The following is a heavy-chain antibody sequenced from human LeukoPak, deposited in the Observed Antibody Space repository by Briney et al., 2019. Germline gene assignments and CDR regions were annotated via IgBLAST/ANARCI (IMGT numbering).Heavy chain of an antibody. J-gene: IGHJ4*02. CDR2: IIPIFGTA. Sequence: GASVKVSCKASGGTFSSYAISWVRQAPGQGLEWMGRIIPIFGTANYAQKFQGRVTITTDESTRTDYMELSTRRSEDTAVCYSARDRGYGGNSMSDYWGQGTLVTVSS. CDR1: GGTFSSYA. CDR3: ARDRGYGGNSMSDY. D-gene: IGHD4-23*01. V-gene: IGHV1-69*05.